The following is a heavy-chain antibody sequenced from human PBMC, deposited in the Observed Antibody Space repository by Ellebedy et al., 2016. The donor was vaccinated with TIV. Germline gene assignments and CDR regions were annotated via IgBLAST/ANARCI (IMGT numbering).Heavy chain of an antibody. V-gene: IGHV3-9*01. Sequence: SLKISCAASGFTFDDYAMHWVWQAPGKGLEWVSGISWNSGSIGYADSVKGRFTISRDNAKNSLYLQMNSLRAEDTALYYCAKDIGLGQIVGAFDIWGQGTMVTVSS. CDR3: AKDIGLGQIVGAFDI. CDR1: GFTFDDYA. CDR2: ISWNSGSI. J-gene: IGHJ3*02. D-gene: IGHD1-26*01.